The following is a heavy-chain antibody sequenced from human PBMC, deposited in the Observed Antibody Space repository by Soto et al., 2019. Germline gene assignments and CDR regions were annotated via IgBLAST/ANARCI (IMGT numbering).Heavy chain of an antibody. CDR3: AHRLAATGLFDY. D-gene: IGHD6-13*01. CDR2: IYWDDDK. V-gene: IGHV2-5*02. CDR1: GFSLSTSGVG. J-gene: IGHJ4*02. Sequence: QITLKESGPPLVKPTQTLTLTCTFSGFSLSTSGVGVGWIRQPPGKALEWLALIYWDDDKRYSPSLKSRLTITKDTSKTQVVLTMTNMDPVDTATYYCAHRLAATGLFDYWGQGTLVTVSS.